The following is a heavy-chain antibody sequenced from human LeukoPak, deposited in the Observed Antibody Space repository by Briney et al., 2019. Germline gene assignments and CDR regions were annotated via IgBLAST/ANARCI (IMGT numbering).Heavy chain of an antibody. J-gene: IGHJ5*02. V-gene: IGHV1-8*01. CDR3: AGRPGIAVVDNWSDP. CDR1: GYTFTSYD. Sequence: ASVKVSCKASGYTFTSYDINWVRQATGQGLEWMGWMNPNSGNTGYAQKFQGRVTMTRNTSISTAYMELSSLRSEDTAVYYCAGRPGIAVVDNWSDPWGQGALVTVSS. CDR2: MNPNSGNT. D-gene: IGHD6-19*01.